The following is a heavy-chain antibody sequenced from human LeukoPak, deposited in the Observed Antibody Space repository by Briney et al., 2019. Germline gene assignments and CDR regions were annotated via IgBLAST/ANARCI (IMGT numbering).Heavy chain of an antibody. CDR1: GFTFSSYS. J-gene: IGHJ6*03. Sequence: GGSLRLSCAASGFTFSSYSMNWVRQTPGKGLEWVSSISSSSSYIFYADSVKGRFTMSRDNAKKSLFLQMNSLRAEDTAVYYCARDYGDYEPGRHHYYYYYMDVWGKGTTVTVYS. CDR2: ISSSSSYI. V-gene: IGHV3-21*01. CDR3: ARDYGDYEPGRHHYYYYYMDV. D-gene: IGHD4-17*01.